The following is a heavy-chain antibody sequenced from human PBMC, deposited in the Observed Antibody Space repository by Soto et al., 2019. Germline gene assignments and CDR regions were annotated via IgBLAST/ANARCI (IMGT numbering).Heavy chain of an antibody. CDR1: GFTFDDYA. V-gene: IGHV3-9*01. CDR3: VKDSESSGYLTNLDY. J-gene: IGHJ4*02. CDR2: LTWNGEVL. D-gene: IGHD3-22*01. Sequence: SLRLSCVASGFTFDDYAIHWVRQTPGKGLEWVSGLTWNGEVLGYADSVKGRFTISRDNAKNSLYLEMNSLRPEDTALYYCVKDSESSGYLTNLDYWGQGTLVTVSS.